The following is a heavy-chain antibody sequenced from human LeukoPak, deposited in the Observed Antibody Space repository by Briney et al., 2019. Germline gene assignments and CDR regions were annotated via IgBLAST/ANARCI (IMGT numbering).Heavy chain of an antibody. J-gene: IGHJ4*02. CDR3: ARDGSYGYQPGGYFDY. D-gene: IGHD5-18*01. Sequence: ASVKVSCKASGYTFTSYYMHWVRQAPGQGLEWMGIINPSGGSTSYAKKFQGRVTMTRDMSTSAVYMELSSLRSEDTAVYYCARDGSYGYQPGGYFDYWGQGTLVTVSS. CDR2: INPSGGST. V-gene: IGHV1-46*01. CDR1: GYTFTSYY.